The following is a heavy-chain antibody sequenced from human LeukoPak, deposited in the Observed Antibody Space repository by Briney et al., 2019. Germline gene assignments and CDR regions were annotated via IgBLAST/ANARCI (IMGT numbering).Heavy chain of an antibody. CDR3: ARDRGIDSYGFQYNWFDP. CDR2: IIPIFGTA. CDR1: RGTFSSYA. D-gene: IGHD5-18*01. V-gene: IGHV1-69*13. J-gene: IGHJ5*02. Sequence: SVKVSCKASRGTFSSYAISWVRQAPGQGLEWMGGIIPIFGTANYAQKFQGRVTITADESTSTAYMELSSLKSEDTAVYYCARDRGIDSYGFQYNWFDPWGQGTLVTVSS.